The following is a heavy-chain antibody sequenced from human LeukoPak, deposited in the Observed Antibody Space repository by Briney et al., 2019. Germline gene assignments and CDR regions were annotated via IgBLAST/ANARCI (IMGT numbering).Heavy chain of an antibody. CDR2: IRNDGSNK. D-gene: IGHD3-9*01. J-gene: IGHJ4*02. CDR1: GFTFSSHG. V-gene: IGHV3-30*02. Sequence: AGGSLRLSCAASGFTFSSHGMHWVRQAPGKGLEWVTFIRNDGSNKYYADAVKGRFTISRDNFENTFSLHMNSLRAEDTAVYYCARDRGDYDILTGYYIYFDYWGQGTLVTVSS. CDR3: ARDRGDYDILTGYYIYFDY.